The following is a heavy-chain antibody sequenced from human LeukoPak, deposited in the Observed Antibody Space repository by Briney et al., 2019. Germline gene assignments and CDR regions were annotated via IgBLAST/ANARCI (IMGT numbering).Heavy chain of an antibody. CDR3: AKGSSPFDY. D-gene: IGHD6-13*01. J-gene: IGHJ4*02. CDR2: INEDGSIT. V-gene: IGHV3-74*01. Sequence: PGGSLRLSCAVSGFTFSTYWMHWVRQVPGEGLVWVSRINEDGSITNYADSVKGRFTISRDNSKNTLCLQMNSLRAEDTAVYYCAKGSSPFDYWGQGTLVTVSS. CDR1: GFTFSTYW.